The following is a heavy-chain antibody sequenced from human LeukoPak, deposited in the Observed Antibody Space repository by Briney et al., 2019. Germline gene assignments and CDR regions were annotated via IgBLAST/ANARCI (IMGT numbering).Heavy chain of an antibody. CDR2: IYRGGNT. Sequence: GGSLRLSCAASGFTVSSNYMSWVRQAPGKGLEWVSIIYRGGNTYYADSVKGRFTISRDNSKNTLYLQMNSLRAEDTAVYYCARAGAYHFDNWGQGTLVTVSS. V-gene: IGHV3-53*01. D-gene: IGHD3-16*01. J-gene: IGHJ4*02. CDR3: ARAGAYHFDN. CDR1: GFTVSSNY.